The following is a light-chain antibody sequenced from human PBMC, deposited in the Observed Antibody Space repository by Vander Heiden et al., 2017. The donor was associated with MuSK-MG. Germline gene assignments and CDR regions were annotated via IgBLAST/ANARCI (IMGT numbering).Light chain of an antibody. Sequence: QSVLTQPPSASGPPGQRVTISCSGSSSNIGSYNVYWYQQLPGAAPKLLIYRSDQRPSGVPDRFSGAKSGTSASLAISELRSEDEGDYHCAAWDDSLSGVVFGGGTKLTVL. V-gene: IGLV1-47*01. CDR3: AAWDDSLSGVV. J-gene: IGLJ2*01. CDR2: RSD. CDR1: SSNIGSYN.